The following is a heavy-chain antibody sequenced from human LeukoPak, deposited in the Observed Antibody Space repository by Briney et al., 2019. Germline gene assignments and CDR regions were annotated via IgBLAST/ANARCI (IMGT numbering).Heavy chain of an antibody. D-gene: IGHD3-10*01. Sequence: GGSLRLSCAAPGFTFSSYGMHWVRQAPGKGLEWVAFIRYDGSNKYYADSVKGRFTISRDNSKNTLYLQMNSLRAEDTAVYYCAKDRPPYYYGSGSYYTTLDYWGQGTLVLVSS. CDR3: AKDRPPYYYGSGSYYTTLDY. CDR2: IRYDGSNK. CDR1: GFTFSSYG. J-gene: IGHJ4*02. V-gene: IGHV3-30*02.